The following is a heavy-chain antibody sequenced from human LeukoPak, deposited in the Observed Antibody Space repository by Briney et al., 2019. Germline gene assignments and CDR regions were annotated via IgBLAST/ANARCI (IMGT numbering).Heavy chain of an antibody. Sequence: SETLSLTCTVSGDPITSGGYYWSWIRRPAGKGLEWIGRISPTGTTSYKSSLSSRVTISVDTSKNQVSLNLSSVTAADTAVYYCAKGYYYDSKGFDYWGQGTLVTVSS. J-gene: IGHJ4*02. CDR1: GDPITSGGYY. CDR2: ISPTGTT. V-gene: IGHV4-61*02. CDR3: AKGYYYDSKGFDY. D-gene: IGHD3-22*01.